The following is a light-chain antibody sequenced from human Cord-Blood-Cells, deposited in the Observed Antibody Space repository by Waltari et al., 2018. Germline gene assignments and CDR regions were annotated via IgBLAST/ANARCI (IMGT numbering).Light chain of an antibody. CDR2: EVS. V-gene: IGLV2-14*01. CDR1: SSDVGGYNY. J-gene: IGLJ3*02. Sequence: SALSQPASVSGSPGQWITISCTGTSSDVGGYNYVPWYQPPPDKAPKLMTYEVSNRPSGVSNRCSGSRSGNTASLTIAGLQAEDEADYYYSEYTSGITWVFGGGTKLTVL. CDR3: SEYTSGITWV.